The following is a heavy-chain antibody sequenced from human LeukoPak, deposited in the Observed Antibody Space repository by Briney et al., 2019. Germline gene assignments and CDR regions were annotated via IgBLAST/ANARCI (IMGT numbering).Heavy chain of an antibody. CDR3: ASGYCSGGSCYPRVY. Sequence: GGSLRLSCTASGFTFSTYWMSWVRQAPGKGLEWVANTREDGSEKYYVDSVKGRFTISRDNAKNSLYLQMNSLRAEDTAVYYCASGYCSGGSCYPRVYWGQGTLVTVSS. J-gene: IGHJ4*02. D-gene: IGHD2-15*01. CDR1: GFTFSTYW. CDR2: TREDGSEK. V-gene: IGHV3-7*01.